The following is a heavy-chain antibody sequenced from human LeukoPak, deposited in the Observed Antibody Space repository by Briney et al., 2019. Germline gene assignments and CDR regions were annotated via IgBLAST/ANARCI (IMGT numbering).Heavy chain of an antibody. J-gene: IGHJ4*02. D-gene: IGHD3-22*01. CDR3: ARELHNYYDSSGYYSY. CDR2: INPSGGST. Sequence: GASVKVSCKASGYTFTSYYMHWVRQAPGQGLEWMGIINPSGGSTSYAQKFQGRVTMTRDTSTSTVYMELSSLRSEDTAVYYCARELHNYYDSSGYYSYWGQGTLVTVSS. CDR1: GYTFTSYY. V-gene: IGHV1-46*01.